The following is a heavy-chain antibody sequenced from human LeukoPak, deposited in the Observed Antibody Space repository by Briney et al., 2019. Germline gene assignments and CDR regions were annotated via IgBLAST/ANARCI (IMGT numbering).Heavy chain of an antibody. Sequence: SGPTLVNPTQTLTLTCTFSGFSLSTSEVGVGWLRQDPGKALEWLALIYWNDDEYYSPSLKTRLTIIKDTSKNQVVLKMTNMDAVDRGTYDSVRGRGSARSSHFDYWGQGTLVTVSS. CDR1: GFSLSTSEVG. CDR2: IYWNDDE. J-gene: IGHJ4*02. CDR3: VRGRGSARSSHFDY. D-gene: IGHD4-17*01. V-gene: IGHV2-5*04.